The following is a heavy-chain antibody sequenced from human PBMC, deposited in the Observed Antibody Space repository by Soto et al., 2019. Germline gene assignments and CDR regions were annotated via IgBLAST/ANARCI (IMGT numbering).Heavy chain of an antibody. Sequence: PSETLSLTCAVYGGSFSGYYWSWIRQPPGKGLEWIGEINHSGSTNYNPSLKSRVTISVDTSKNQFSLKLSSVTAADTAVYCCARELRGRYSSSWYYYGMDVWGQGTTVTVSS. J-gene: IGHJ6*02. CDR2: INHSGST. D-gene: IGHD6-13*01. CDR1: GGSFSGYY. CDR3: ARELRGRYSSSWYYYGMDV. V-gene: IGHV4-34*01.